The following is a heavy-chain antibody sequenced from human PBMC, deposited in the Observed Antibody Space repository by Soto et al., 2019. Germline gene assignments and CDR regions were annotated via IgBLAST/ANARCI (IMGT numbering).Heavy chain of an antibody. J-gene: IGHJ2*01. Sequence: QVQLVQSGAEVKKPGASVKVSCKTSGYTFTGYYIHLVRQAPGRGREWRGWINPTSGGTDYAQRFQGRGSMARDMSISTAYMEMSSLTADDTAVYYCARGSTSAWLYWYFDLWGRGTLVTVSS. D-gene: IGHD5-12*01. V-gene: IGHV1-2*02. CDR3: ARGSTSAWLYWYFDL. CDR2: INPTSGGT. CDR1: GYTFTGYY.